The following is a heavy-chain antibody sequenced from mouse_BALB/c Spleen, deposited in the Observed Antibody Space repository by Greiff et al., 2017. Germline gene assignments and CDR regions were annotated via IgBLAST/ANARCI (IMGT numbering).Heavy chain of an antibody. CDR2: ISSGGSYT. D-gene: IGHD2-3*01. CDR3: ARRAIYDGYYFDY. Sequence: EVKVVESGGGLVKPGGSLKLSCAASGFTFSSYAMSWVRQTPEKRLEWVATISSGGSYTYYPDSVKGRFTISRDNAKNTLYLQMSSLRSEDTAMYYCARRAIYDGYYFDYWGQGTTLTVSS. V-gene: IGHV5-9-3*01. CDR1: GFTFSSYA. J-gene: IGHJ2*01.